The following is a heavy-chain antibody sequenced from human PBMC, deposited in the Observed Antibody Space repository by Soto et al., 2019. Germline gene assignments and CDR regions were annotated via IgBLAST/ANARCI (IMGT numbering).Heavy chain of an antibody. Sequence: GGCRRLSCAAAGFSFSAYSMNWVRQAPGKGLEWIAYTRTSSTTKYYADSVRGRFSISRDNANDLLYLDMDKLRDDDTGIYYCAGSYSSGIWYFGYWG. CDR1: GFSFSAYS. CDR2: TRTSSTTK. J-gene: IGHJ4*01. D-gene: IGHD3-10*01. V-gene: IGHV3-48*02. CDR3: AGSYSSGIWYFGY.